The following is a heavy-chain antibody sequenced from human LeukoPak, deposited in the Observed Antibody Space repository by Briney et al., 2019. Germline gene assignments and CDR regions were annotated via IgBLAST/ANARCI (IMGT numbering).Heavy chain of an antibody. Sequence: AETLPLCCTVSGGSISNYYWSWIRQPPGKGLEWMGYIYYSGSTNYNPSLTSRVTISVDTSKNQFSLKLSSVTAADTAVYYCARGVAVAGTRAWGQGTLVTVSS. CDR1: GGSISNYY. J-gene: IGHJ4*02. V-gene: IGHV4-59*12. CDR2: IYYSGST. CDR3: ARGVAVAGTRA. D-gene: IGHD6-19*01.